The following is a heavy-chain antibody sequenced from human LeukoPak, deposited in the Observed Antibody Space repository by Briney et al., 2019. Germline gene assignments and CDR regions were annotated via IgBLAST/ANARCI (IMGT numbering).Heavy chain of an antibody. V-gene: IGHV3-30*01. CDR2: ISYDGSNK. D-gene: IGHD1-26*01. CDR1: GFTFSSYA. Sequence: GGSLRLPCAASGFTFSSYAMHWVRQAPGKGLEGVAVISYDGSNKYYADSVKGRFTISRDNSKNTLYLQMNSLRAEDTAVYYCAREGGGSYFIDYWGQGTLVTVSS. J-gene: IGHJ4*02. CDR3: AREGGGSYFIDY.